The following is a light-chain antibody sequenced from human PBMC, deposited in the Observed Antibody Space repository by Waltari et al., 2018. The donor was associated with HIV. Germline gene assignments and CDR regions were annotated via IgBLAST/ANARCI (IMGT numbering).Light chain of an antibody. CDR3: HQRSTWPFT. Sequence: EIVLTQSPATLSLSPWERAILSCRASQSIRNYLAWYQQRPGQAPRLLVYDTSNRATGVPARFSGSGSGTDFSLTIASLESEDFAIYYCHQRSTWPFTFGPGTKVDI. CDR1: QSIRNY. J-gene: IGKJ3*01. V-gene: IGKV3-11*01. CDR2: DTS.